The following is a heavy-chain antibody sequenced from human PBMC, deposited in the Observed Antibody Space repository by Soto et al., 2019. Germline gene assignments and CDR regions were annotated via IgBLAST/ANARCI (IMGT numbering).Heavy chain of an antibody. Sequence: TLSLTCAVYGGSFSGYYWSWIRQPPGKGLEWIGEINHSGSTNYNPSLKSRVTISVDTSKNQFSLKLSSVTAADTAVYYCARAAFDSSGYSECYFDYWGQGTLVTVSS. J-gene: IGHJ4*02. CDR3: ARAAFDSSGYSECYFDY. V-gene: IGHV4-34*01. CDR2: INHSGST. D-gene: IGHD3-22*01. CDR1: GGSFSGYY.